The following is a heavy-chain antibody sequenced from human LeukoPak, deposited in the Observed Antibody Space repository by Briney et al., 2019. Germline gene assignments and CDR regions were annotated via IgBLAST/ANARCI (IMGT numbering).Heavy chain of an antibody. CDR2: IIPIFGTA. J-gene: IGHJ4*02. Sequence: ASVKVSCKASGYTFTSYYMHWVRQAPGQGLEWMGGIIPIFGTANYAQKFQGRVTITADESTSTAYMELRSLRSDDTAVYYCARDQRFPGIAITLDYWGQGTLVTVSS. V-gene: IGHV1-69*13. D-gene: IGHD6-13*01. CDR3: ARDQRFPGIAITLDY. CDR1: GYTFTSYY.